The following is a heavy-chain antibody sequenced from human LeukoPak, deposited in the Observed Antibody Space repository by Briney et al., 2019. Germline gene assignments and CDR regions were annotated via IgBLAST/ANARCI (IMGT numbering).Heavy chain of an antibody. V-gene: IGHV3-23*01. CDR1: GFTFSSYA. D-gene: IGHD3-22*01. CDR2: ISGSGGST. Sequence: GGSLRLSCAASGFTFSSYAMSWVRQAPGKGLEWVSAISGSGGSTYYADSVKGRFTISRDNSKNTLYLQMNSLRAEDTAVYYRAKGWEYYYDSSGYYYGYWGQGTLVTVPS. J-gene: IGHJ4*02. CDR3: AKGWEYYYDSSGYYYGY.